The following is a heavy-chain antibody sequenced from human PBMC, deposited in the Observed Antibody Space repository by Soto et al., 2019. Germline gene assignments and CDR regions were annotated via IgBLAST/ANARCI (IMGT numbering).Heavy chain of an antibody. J-gene: IGHJ4*01. Sequence: PSETLSLTCSVSGGSVSSGVYYWSWIRQPPXKGLELIGYISNSGSTNYNPSLTSRVAISLDRSRNQFSLKLTSVTAADTADYYCGRFPVASWRVVIGHYFD. CDR1: GGSVSSGVYY. V-gene: IGHV4-61*08. CDR3: GRFPVASWRVVIGHYFD. CDR2: ISNSGST. D-gene: IGHD3-22*01.